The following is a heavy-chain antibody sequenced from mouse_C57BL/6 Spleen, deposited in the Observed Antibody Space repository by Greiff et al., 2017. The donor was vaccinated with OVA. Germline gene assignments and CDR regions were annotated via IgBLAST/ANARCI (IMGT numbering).Heavy chain of an antibody. CDR2: IDPETGGT. CDR3: TRDYDYPWFAY. D-gene: IGHD2-4*01. CDR1: GYTFTDYE. V-gene: IGHV1-15*01. Sequence: QVQLQQSGAELVRPGASVTLSCKASGYTFTDYEMHWVKQTPVHGLEWIGAIDPETGGTAYNQKFKGKAILTADKSSSTAYMELRSLTAEDSAVYYCTRDYDYPWFAYWGQGTLVTVSA. J-gene: IGHJ3*01.